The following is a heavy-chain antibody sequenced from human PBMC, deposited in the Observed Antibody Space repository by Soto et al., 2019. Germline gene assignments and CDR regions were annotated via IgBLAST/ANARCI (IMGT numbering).Heavy chain of an antibody. CDR3: AKGGYCRGGSCYPYYYGMDV. CDR2: ISYDGSNK. D-gene: IGHD2-15*01. CDR1: GFTFSSYG. J-gene: IGHJ6*02. Sequence: QVQLVESGGGVVQPGRSLRLSCAASGFTFSSYGMHWVRQAPGKGLEWVAVISYDGSNKYYADSVKGRFTISRDNSKNTLYLQMNSLRAEDTAVYYCAKGGYCRGGSCYPYYYGMDVWGQGTTVTVSS. V-gene: IGHV3-30*18.